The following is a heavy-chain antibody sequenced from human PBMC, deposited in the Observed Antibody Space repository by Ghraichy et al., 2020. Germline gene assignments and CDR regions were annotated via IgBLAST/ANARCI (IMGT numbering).Heavy chain of an antibody. CDR1: GGSISSSSYY. D-gene: IGHD2-15*01. CDR2: IYYSGST. V-gene: IGHV4-39*01. CDR3: ARHEWWEPHRPPRKGRHGLDY. J-gene: IGHJ4*02. Sequence: ETLSLTCTVSGGSISSSSYYWGWIRQPPGKGLEWIGSIYYSGSTYYNPSLKSRVTISVDTSKNQFSLKLSSVTAADTAVYYCARHEWWEPHRPPRKGRHGLDYWGQGTLVTVSS.